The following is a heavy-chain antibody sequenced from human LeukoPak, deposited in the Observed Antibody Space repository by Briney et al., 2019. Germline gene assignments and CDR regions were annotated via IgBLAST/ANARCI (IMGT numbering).Heavy chain of an antibody. V-gene: IGHV3-74*01. D-gene: IGHD3-22*01. CDR3: ARAAGVNAFDI. J-gene: IGHJ3*02. CDR2: INSDGTAT. CDR1: GFTFRSYW. Sequence: PGGSLRLSCAASGFTFRSYWMHWVRQAPGKGLVWVSRINSDGTATTYADSVKGRFSASRDNAKNTLYLQMNSLRAEDTAVYYCARAAGVNAFDIWGQGTMVTVSS.